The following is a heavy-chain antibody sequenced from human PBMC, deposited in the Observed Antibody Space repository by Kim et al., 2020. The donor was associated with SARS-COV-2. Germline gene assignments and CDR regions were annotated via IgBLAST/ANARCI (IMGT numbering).Heavy chain of an antibody. V-gene: IGHV3-23*01. Sequence: VTGRFTSARDKSKNTLYLKMNSLRAEDTAVYYCAKGPVGSSWYSLSFADYWGQGTLVTVSS. J-gene: IGHJ4*02. CDR3: AKGPVGSSWYSLSFADY. D-gene: IGHD6-13*01.